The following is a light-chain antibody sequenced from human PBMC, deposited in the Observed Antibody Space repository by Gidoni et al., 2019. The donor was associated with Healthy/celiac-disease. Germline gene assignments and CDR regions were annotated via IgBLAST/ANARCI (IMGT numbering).Light chain of an antibody. CDR1: QSISSY. J-gene: IGKJ2*03. V-gene: IGKV1-39*01. CDR2: AAS. Sequence: DIQMTQSPSSLSASVGDRVTITCRASQSISSYLNWYQQKPGKAPKLLIYAASSLQSGVPSRFSGSGSGTDFTLTISSLQPEDFATYYCQQSDSTPQYSFXQXTKLEIK. CDR3: QQSDSTPQYS.